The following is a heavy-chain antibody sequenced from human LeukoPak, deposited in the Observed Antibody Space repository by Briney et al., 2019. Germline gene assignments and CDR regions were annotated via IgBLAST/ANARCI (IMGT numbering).Heavy chain of an antibody. D-gene: IGHD6-19*01. CDR3: AGYSSGWSNGYFDY. J-gene: IGHJ4*02. V-gene: IGHV4-39*01. CDR2: IYYSGST. CDR1: GGSISSSSYY. Sequence: SETLSLTCTVSGGSISSSSYYWGWIRQPPGKGLEWIGSIYYSGSTYYNPSLKGRVTISVDTSKNQFSLKLSSVTAADTAVYYCAGYSSGWSNGYFDYWGQGTLVTVSS.